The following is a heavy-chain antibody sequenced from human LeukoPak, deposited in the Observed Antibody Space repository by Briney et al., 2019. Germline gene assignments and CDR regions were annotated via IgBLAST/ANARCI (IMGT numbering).Heavy chain of an antibody. D-gene: IGHD6-13*01. V-gene: IGHV1-18*01. CDR3: ARDADSSSWYFFPNYYYYYYGMDV. Sequence: ASVKVSCKASGYTFTSYGISWVRQAPGQGLEWMGWISAYNGNTNYAQKLQGRVTMTTDTSTSTAYMELRSLRPDDTAVYYCARDADSSSWYFFPNYYYYYYGMDVWGQGTTVTVSS. J-gene: IGHJ6*02. CDR2: ISAYNGNT. CDR1: GYTFTSYG.